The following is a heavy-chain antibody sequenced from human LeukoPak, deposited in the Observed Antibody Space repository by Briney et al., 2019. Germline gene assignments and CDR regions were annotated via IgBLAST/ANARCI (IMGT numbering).Heavy chain of an antibody. J-gene: IGHJ4*02. D-gene: IGHD2-2*02. CDR1: GGSFSGYY. Sequence: PSETLSLTCAVYGGSFSGYYWSWIRQPPGKGLEWIGEINHSGSTNYNPSLKSRVTISVDTSKNQFSLKLSSVTAADTAVYYCARAGLLLYRFDYWGQGTLVTVSS. CDR2: INHSGST. CDR3: ARAGLLLYRFDY. V-gene: IGHV4-34*01.